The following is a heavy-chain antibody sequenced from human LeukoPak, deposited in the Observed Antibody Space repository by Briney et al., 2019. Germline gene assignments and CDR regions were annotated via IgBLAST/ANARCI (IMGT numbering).Heavy chain of an antibody. D-gene: IGHD6-19*01. CDR1: GGSISSYY. V-gene: IGHV4-59*01. Sequence: SETLSLTCTVSGGSISSYYWSWVRQPPGKGLEWIGYIYYSGSTNYNPSLKSRVTISVDTSKNQFSLKLSSVTAADTGVYYCARTAVAVLGGFDPWGQGTLVTVSS. J-gene: IGHJ5*02. CDR2: IYYSGST. CDR3: ARTAVAVLGGFDP.